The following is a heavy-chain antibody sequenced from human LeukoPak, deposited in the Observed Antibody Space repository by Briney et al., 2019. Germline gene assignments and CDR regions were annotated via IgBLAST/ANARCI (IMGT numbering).Heavy chain of an antibody. J-gene: IGHJ4*02. CDR1: GVTFSSYR. D-gene: IGHD6-19*01. V-gene: IGHV3-48*01. CDR3: AKGKGSSGWYD. CDR2: ISSSSSTI. Sequence: PGGSLRLSCAASGVTFSSYRMNWGRQAPGKGVEGVSYISSSSSTIYYADSVKDRFTISRDNSKNTLYLQMTSLRAEDTALYYCAKGKGSSGWYDWGQGTLVTVSS.